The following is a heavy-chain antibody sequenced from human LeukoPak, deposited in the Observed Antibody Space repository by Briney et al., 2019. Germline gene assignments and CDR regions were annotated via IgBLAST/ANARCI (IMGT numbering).Heavy chain of an antibody. CDR1: GGSISSGGYY. D-gene: IGHD6-13*01. V-gene: IGHV4-31*03. CDR3: ARERASAAAVPNWFDP. Sequence: PSQTLSLTCTVSGGSISSGGYYWSWIRQHPGKGLEWIGYIYYSGSTYYNPSLKSRVTISVDTSKNQFSLKLSSVTAADTAVYYCARERASAAAVPNWFDPWGQGTLVTVSS. CDR2: IYYSGST. J-gene: IGHJ5*02.